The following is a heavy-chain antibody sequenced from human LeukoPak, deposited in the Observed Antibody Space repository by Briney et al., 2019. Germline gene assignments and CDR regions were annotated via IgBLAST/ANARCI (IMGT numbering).Heavy chain of an antibody. CDR1: GYSFTSYW. J-gene: IGHJ4*02. CDR2: IYHGDSDT. V-gene: IGHV5-51*01. CDR3: ARHLFGSAAGPYYFDY. Sequence: GESLKISCKGSGYSFTSYWIGWVRQMPGKGLEWMGIIYHGDSDTRYSPSFQGQVTISADKSISTAYLQWSSLKASDTAMYYCARHLFGSAAGPYYFDYWGQGTLVTVSS. D-gene: IGHD6-13*01.